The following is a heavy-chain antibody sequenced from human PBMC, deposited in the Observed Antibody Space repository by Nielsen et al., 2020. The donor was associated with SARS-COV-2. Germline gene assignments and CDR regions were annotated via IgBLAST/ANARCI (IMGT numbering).Heavy chain of an antibody. CDR3: ARETLDHTSSFVDH. Sequence: GGSLRLSCAASGFSLSEYGMHWVRQAPGKGLEWVAVIWYDGSNKYYADSVKGRFTISRDNSKNTLHLQMSSLNVEDTAIYFCARETLDHTSSFVDHWGQGTLVTVSS. CDR1: GFSLSEYG. V-gene: IGHV3-33*08. D-gene: IGHD3-10*01. J-gene: IGHJ5*02. CDR2: IWYDGSNK.